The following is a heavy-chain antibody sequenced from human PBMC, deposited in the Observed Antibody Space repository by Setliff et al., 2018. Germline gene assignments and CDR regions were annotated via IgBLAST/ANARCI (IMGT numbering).Heavy chain of an antibody. J-gene: IGHJ6*03. CDR1: GFSFSYFY. V-gene: IGHV3-11*04. Sequence: GRSLRLSCAASGFSFSYFYMSWVRQAPGKGLEWLSKISGDGITIFYADSVRGRFTISRDNAKSSVYLQMNSLTVDDTGVYFCARDPIGPFLSYMDDWGKGTTVTVSS. CDR2: ISGDGITI. D-gene: IGHD3-16*01. CDR3: ARDPIGPFLSYMDD.